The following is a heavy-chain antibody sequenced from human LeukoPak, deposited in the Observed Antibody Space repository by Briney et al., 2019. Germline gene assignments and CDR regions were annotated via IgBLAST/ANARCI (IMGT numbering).Heavy chain of an antibody. J-gene: IGHJ4*02. CDR2: ISSSSSYI. CDR1: GFTFSSYS. D-gene: IGHD4-17*01. Sequence: PGGSLRLSCAASGFTFSSYSMNWVRQAPGKGLEWVSSISSSSSYIYYAESVKGRFTISRDNAKNSPYLQMNSLRAEDTAVYYCTRGQNYGDSRYYFDYWGQGTLVTVSS. V-gene: IGHV3-21*01. CDR3: TRGQNYGDSRYYFDY.